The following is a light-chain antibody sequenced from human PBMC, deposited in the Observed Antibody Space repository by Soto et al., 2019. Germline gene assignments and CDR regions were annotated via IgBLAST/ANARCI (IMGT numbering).Light chain of an antibody. CDR3: SSYAGSNNPFL. J-gene: IGLJ1*01. Sequence: QSALTQPPSASGSPGQSVTISCTGTSSDVGGYNYVSWYQHHPGKAPKLMIYEVSKRPSGVPDRFSGSKSGNTASLTVSGLQAEDEADYYCSSYAGSNNPFLFGTGTKLTVL. CDR1: SSDVGGYNY. V-gene: IGLV2-8*01. CDR2: EVS.